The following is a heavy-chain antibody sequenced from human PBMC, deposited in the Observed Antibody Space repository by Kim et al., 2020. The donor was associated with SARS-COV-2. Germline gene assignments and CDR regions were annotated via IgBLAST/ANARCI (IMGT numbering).Heavy chain of an antibody. CDR3: AKDWAGYCSGGSCYSNWFDP. D-gene: IGHD2-15*01. Sequence: RFTISRDNSKNTLYLQMNSLRAEDTAVYYCAKDWAGYCSGGSCYSNWFDPWGQGTLVTVSS. J-gene: IGHJ5*02. V-gene: IGHV3-30*02.